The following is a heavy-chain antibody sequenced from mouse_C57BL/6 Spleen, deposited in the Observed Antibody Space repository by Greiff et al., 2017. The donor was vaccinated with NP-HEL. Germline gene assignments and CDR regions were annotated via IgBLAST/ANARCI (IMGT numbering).Heavy chain of an antibody. Sequence: EVKLVESGGGLVQPKGSLKLSCAASGFSFNTYAMNWVRQAPGKGLEWVARIRSKSNNYATYYADSVKDRFTISRDDSESMLYLQMNNLKTEDTAMYYCVRSPLYSNYAMDYWGQGTSVTVSS. CDR1: GFSFNTYA. D-gene: IGHD2-5*01. CDR3: VRSPLYSNYAMDY. V-gene: IGHV10-1*01. CDR2: IRSKSNNYAT. J-gene: IGHJ4*01.